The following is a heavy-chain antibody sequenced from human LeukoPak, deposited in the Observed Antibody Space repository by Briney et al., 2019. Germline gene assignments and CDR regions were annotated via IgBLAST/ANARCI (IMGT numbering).Heavy chain of an antibody. D-gene: IGHD6-6*01. J-gene: IGHJ5*02. CDR1: GGSISSSSYY. CDR2: IYYGGST. CDR3: VREVIAAHNWFDP. V-gene: IGHV4-39*07. Sequence: TPSETLSLTCTVSGGSISSSSYYWGWIRQPPGKGLEWIGSIYYGGSTYYNPSLKSRVTVSVDTSKNEFSLKLTSVTAADTAVYFCVREVIAAHNWFDPWGQGTLVTVSS.